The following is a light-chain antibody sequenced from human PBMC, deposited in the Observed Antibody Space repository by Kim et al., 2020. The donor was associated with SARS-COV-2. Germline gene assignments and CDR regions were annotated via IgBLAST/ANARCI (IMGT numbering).Light chain of an antibody. CDR2: RDS. Sequence: SYELTQPLSVSVALGQTARITCGGNNIGSKNVHWYQQKPGQAPVLVIYRDSNRPSGIPGRFSGSNSGNTATLTISRAQAGDEADYYCQVWDSSTAVFGGGTQLTVL. J-gene: IGLJ3*02. CDR1: NIGSKN. CDR3: QVWDSSTAV. V-gene: IGLV3-9*01.